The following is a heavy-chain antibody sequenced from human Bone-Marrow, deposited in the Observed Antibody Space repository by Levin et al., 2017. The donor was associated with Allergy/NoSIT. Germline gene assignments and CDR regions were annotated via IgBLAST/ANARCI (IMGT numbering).Heavy chain of an antibody. V-gene: IGHV3-48*01. J-gene: IGHJ2*01. CDR3: ARMRSATEWYFDL. CDR1: GFIFNNFS. CDR2: IGSTSTSI. Sequence: GESLKISCAASGFIFNNFSINWVRQAPGKGLQWVSYIGSTSTSIYYADSVNGRFTISRDNGKNSLYLQMNSLTAEDTAVYYCARMRSATEWYFDLWGRGALVTVSS. D-gene: IGHD5-24*01.